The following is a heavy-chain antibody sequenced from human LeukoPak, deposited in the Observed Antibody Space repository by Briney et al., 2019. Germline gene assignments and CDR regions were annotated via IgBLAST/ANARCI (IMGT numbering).Heavy chain of an antibody. V-gene: IGHV3-23*01. CDR2: ISASGGST. CDR3: AKCFSMIRGLRGTYYYYGMDV. CDR1: GFTFGNYA. J-gene: IGHJ6*04. D-gene: IGHD3-10*01. Sequence: GSLRLSCAASGFTFGNYAMSRVRQAPGKGLEWVSSISASGGSTYYADSVKGRFTISRDNSNKILYLQMNSLRAEDTAVYYCAKCFSMIRGLRGTYYYYGMDVWGRGTTVTVSS.